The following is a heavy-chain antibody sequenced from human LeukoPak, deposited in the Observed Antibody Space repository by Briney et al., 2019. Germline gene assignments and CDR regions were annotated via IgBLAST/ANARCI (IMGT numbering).Heavy chain of an antibody. CDR2: INPNSGGT. Sequence: GASVEVSCKVSGYTLTELSMHWVRQAPGQGLEWMGWINPNSGGTNYAQKFQGRVTMTRDTSISTAYMELSRLRYDDTAPYYCVRSGDGYKYNYWGQGTLVTVSS. J-gene: IGHJ4*02. CDR1: GYTLTELS. V-gene: IGHV1-2*02. CDR3: VRSGDGYKYNY. D-gene: IGHD5-24*01.